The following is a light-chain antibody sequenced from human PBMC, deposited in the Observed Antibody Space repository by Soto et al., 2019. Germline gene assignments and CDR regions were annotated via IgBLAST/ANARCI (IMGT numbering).Light chain of an antibody. V-gene: IGKV3-11*01. CDR3: QQRGKRPRT. CDR2: DAS. J-gene: IGKJ2*01. Sequence: EIVLTQSPATLSLSPGERATLSCRASQSVSSYLAWYQQKPGQAPRLLIYDASNRATDIPARFSGSGSGTDFTLTISSLEPEDFAVYYCQQRGKRPRTFGQGTKLEIK. CDR1: QSVSSY.